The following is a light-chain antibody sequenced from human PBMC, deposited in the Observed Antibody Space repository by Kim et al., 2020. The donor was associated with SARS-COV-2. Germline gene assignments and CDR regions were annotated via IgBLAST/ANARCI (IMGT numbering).Light chain of an antibody. CDR2: GAS. CDR3: QQYGNSPRT. J-gene: IGKJ2*01. Sequence: SPGDRATLSCRASQSVSSSYLAWFQQKPGQAPRLLNYGASSRATGIPGRFSGSGSATDFTLTINILEPEDVAVYFCQQYGNSPRTFGQGTKREI. CDR1: QSVSSSY. V-gene: IGKV3-20*01.